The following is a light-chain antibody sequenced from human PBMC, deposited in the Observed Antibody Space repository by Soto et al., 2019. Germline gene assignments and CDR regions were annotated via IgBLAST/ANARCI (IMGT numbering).Light chain of an antibody. CDR3: QQYNNWPALT. CDR1: QSVSSN. Sequence: EIVMTQSPATQSVSPGERATLSCRASQSVSSNLAWYQQKPGQAPRLLIYGASIRATGIPARFSGSGSGTEFTLTISSLQSEDFAVYYCQQYNNWPALTFGGGTKVEIK. J-gene: IGKJ4*01. V-gene: IGKV3D-15*01. CDR2: GAS.